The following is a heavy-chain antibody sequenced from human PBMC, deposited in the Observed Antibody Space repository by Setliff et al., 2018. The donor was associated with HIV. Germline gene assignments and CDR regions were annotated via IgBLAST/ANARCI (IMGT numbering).Heavy chain of an antibody. CDR2: IYPPDSDI. V-gene: IGHV5-51*01. CDR3: ATCGVTTCRYFDY. Sequence: PGESLKISCKGSGYSFTKYWIGWVRQMPGKGLEWMAMIYPPDSDIRYSPSFQGQVTISADKSISTAYLQWSSLKASDTAMYYCATCGVTTCRYFDYWGQGTLVTVSS. CDR1: GYSFTKYW. D-gene: IGHD4-17*01. J-gene: IGHJ4*02.